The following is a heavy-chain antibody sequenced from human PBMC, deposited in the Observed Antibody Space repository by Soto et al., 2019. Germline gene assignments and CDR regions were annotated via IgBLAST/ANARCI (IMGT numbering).Heavy chain of an antibody. CDR3: ARRDDGSYYFDY. D-gene: IGHD1-26*01. CDR1: GYTFTSYA. J-gene: IGHJ4*02. V-gene: IGHV1-3*01. CDR2: INAGNGNT. Sequence: ASVKVSCKASGYTFTSYAMHWLRQAPGQRLEWMGWINAGNGNTKYSQKFQGRVTITRDTSASTAYMELSSLRSEDTAVYYCARRDDGSYYFDYWGQGTLVTVSS.